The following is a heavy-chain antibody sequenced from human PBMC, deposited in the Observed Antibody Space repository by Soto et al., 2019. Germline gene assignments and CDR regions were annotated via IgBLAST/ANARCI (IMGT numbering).Heavy chain of an antibody. Sequence: QVHLQESGPGLVKPSETLSLFCNVSGGSMSNNYWSWIRQAPGKGLEWIGYVFYTGSTNYNPSLKSRVSISVDTSKKHFSLRLNSVTAADTAVYYCVRSLTVTRFDQWGQGTRVTVS. D-gene: IGHD4-17*01. J-gene: IGHJ4*02. CDR3: VRSLTVTRFDQ. V-gene: IGHV4-59*01. CDR2: VFYTGST. CDR1: GGSMSNNY.